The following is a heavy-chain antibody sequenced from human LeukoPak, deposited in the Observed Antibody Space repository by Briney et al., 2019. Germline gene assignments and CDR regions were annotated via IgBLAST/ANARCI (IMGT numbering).Heavy chain of an antibody. CDR3: ARGPRYSSSWYIGGRTDFDY. D-gene: IGHD6-13*01. CDR1: GFTFSSYS. CDR2: ISRRSTHI. Sequence: GGALRLSRVASGFTFSSYSMNWVRQAPGRGVEWVSYISRRSTHIYYADSVKGRFTISRDNANNSLYLQMNSLRAEDTAVYYCARGPRYSSSWYIGGRTDFDYWGQGTLVTVSS. J-gene: IGHJ4*02. V-gene: IGHV3-21*05.